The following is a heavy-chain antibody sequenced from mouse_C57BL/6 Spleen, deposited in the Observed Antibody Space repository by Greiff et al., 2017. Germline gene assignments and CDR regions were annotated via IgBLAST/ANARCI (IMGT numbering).Heavy chain of an antibody. CDR2: IHPNSGST. Sequence: VQLQQPGAELVKPGASVKLSCKASGYTFTSYWMHWVKQRPGQGLEWIGMIHPNSGSTNYNEKFKSKATLTVDKSSSTAYMQLSSLTSEDSAVYDWARKDFGSRYGWYLDVWGTGTTVTVSS. CDR3: ARKDFGSRYGWYLDV. CDR1: GYTFTSYW. V-gene: IGHV1-64*01. D-gene: IGHD1-1*01. J-gene: IGHJ1*03.